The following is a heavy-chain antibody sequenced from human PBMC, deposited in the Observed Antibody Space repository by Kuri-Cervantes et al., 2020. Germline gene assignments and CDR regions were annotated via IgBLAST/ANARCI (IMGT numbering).Heavy chain of an antibody. CDR3: AREQGDITMVRGVIGQELPEYYYYGMDV. V-gene: IGHV3-9*01. CDR2: ISWNSGSK. CDR1: GFTFDDYA. J-gene: IGHJ6*02. Sequence: GGSLRLSCAASGFTFDDYAMHWVRQAPGKGLEWVSGISWNSGSKGYAHSVKGRFTISRDNAKNSLYLQMNSLSAEDTAVYYCAREQGDITMVRGVIGQELPEYYYYGMDVWGQGTTVTVSS. D-gene: IGHD3-10*01.